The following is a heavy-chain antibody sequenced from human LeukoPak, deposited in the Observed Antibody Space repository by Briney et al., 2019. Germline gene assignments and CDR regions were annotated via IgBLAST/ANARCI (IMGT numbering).Heavy chain of an antibody. D-gene: IGHD3-10*01. CDR3: ARSESGSGSFRDY. Sequence: ASVKVSCEASGYTFTSYDINWVRQATGQGLEWMGWMNPNSGNTGYAQEFQGRVTMTRSTSINTAYMELSSLRSEDTAVYYCARSESGSGSFRDYWGQGTLVTVSS. CDR2: MNPNSGNT. J-gene: IGHJ4*02. CDR1: GYTFTSYD. V-gene: IGHV1-8*01.